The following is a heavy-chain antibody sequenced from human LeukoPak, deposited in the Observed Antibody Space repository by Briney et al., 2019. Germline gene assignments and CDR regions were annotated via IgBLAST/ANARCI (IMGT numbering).Heavy chain of an antibody. Sequence: SGGSLRLSCAASGFTFSSYAMSWVRQAPGKGLEWVSAISGSGGSTYYADSVKGRFTISRDNSKNTLYLQMNSLRAEDTAVYYCATDLDTAMVPADYWGQGTLVTVSS. CDR3: ATDLDTAMVPADY. CDR1: GFTFSSYA. D-gene: IGHD5-18*01. J-gene: IGHJ4*02. CDR2: ISGSGGST. V-gene: IGHV3-23*01.